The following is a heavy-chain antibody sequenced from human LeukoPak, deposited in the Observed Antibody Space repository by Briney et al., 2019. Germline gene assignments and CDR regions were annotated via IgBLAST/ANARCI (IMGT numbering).Heavy chain of an antibody. V-gene: IGHV3-23*01. J-gene: IGHJ4*02. CDR3: TRGLRIPSN. CDR2: ITGSGLNT. CDR1: GFTFSDYG. Sequence: GGSLRLSCAASGFTFSDYGMTWVRQTPGNGLVWVSSITGSGLNTYYVDSVKGRFIISRDNSKTTLYLQMNSLRVQDTAVYYCTRGLRIPSNWGQGILVTVSS. D-gene: IGHD2-21*01.